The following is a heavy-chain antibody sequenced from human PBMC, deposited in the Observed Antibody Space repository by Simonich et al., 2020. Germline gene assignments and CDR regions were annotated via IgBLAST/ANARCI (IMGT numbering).Heavy chain of an antibody. CDR3: ARDGLGTAYYYYMDV. D-gene: IGHD7-27*01. CDR2: IKQDGSEK. Sequence: EVQLVESGGGLVQPGGSLRLSCAASGFTFSSYWMSWVRQAPGKGLERVANIKQDGSEKYYVDSVKGRFTIYRDNAKNSLYLQMNSLRAEDTAVYYCARDGLGTAYYYYMDVWGKGTTVTVSS. V-gene: IGHV3-7*01. J-gene: IGHJ6*03. CDR1: GFTFSSYW.